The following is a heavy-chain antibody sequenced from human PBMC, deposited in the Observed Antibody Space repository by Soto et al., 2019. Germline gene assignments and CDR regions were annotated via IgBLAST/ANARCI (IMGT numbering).Heavy chain of an antibody. CDR2: INAGNGNT. V-gene: IGHV1-3*01. CDR1: GYTFTSYA. D-gene: IGHD3-22*01. CDR3: ARSYYDSSGYYYEVEGSWFDP. Sequence: ASVKVSCKASGYTFTSYAMHWVLQAPGQRLEWMGWINAGNGNTKYSQKFQGRVTITRDTSASTAYMELSSLRSEDTAVYYCARSYYDSSGYYYEVEGSWFDPWGQGTLVTVSS. J-gene: IGHJ5*02.